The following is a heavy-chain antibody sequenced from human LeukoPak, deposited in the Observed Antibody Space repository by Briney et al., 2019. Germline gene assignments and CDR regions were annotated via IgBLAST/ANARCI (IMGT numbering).Heavy chain of an antibody. CDR3: ARGGTAAGHRDYFDY. Sequence: GGSLRLSCAASGFTFSSYSMNWVRQAPGKGLEWVSYISSSSTIYYADSVRGRFTIARDNAKNSLYLQMNSLSAEDTAVYYCARGGTAAGHRDYFDYWGQGTLVTVSS. D-gene: IGHD6-13*01. CDR2: ISSSSTI. V-gene: IGHV3-48*01. J-gene: IGHJ4*02. CDR1: GFTFSSYS.